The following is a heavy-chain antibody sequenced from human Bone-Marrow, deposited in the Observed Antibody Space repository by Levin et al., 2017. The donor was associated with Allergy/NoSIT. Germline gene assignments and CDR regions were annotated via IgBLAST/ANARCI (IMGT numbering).Heavy chain of an antibody. J-gene: IGHJ1*01. D-gene: IGHD1-1*01. CDR3: AYHVDGDHTRGWNAGEYFQH. Sequence: GESLKISCAASGFTFSNYAMSWVRQAPGKGLEWVSSISRTGGATFYADSAKGRFTISRDNSNNTLFLQIHRLRAADTTVYFGAYHVDGDHTRGWNAGEYFQHWGQGALVTVSS. CDR2: ISRTGGAT. V-gene: IGHV3-23*01. CDR1: GFTFSNYA.